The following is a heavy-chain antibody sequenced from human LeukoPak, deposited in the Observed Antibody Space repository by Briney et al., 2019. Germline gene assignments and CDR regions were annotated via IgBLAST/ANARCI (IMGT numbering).Heavy chain of an antibody. V-gene: IGHV5-51*01. J-gene: IGHJ5*02. CDR2: IYPGDSYT. D-gene: IGHD2-2*01. CDR3: ARQSRIGWFDP. CDR1: GYNFDTYW. Sequence: AGESLKISCKGSGYNFDTYWIAWVRQMPGKGLEWMGIIYPGDSYTKYSPSFQGQVTISADKSISNAYLQWSSLKASDSAIYFCARQSRIGWFDPWGQGTLVTVSS.